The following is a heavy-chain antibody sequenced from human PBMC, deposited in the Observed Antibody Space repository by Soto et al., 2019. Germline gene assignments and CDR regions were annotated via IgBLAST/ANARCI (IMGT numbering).Heavy chain of an antibody. CDR1: GGTFSSYA. V-gene: IGHV1-69*13. Sequence: SVKVSCKASGGTFSSYAISWARQAPGQGLEWMGGIIPIFGTANCAQKFQGRVTITADESTSTAYMELSSLRSEDTAVYYCATTSIAAAGTPDYFDYWGQGTLVTVSS. J-gene: IGHJ4*02. CDR2: IIPIFGTA. D-gene: IGHD6-13*01. CDR3: ATTSIAAAGTPDYFDY.